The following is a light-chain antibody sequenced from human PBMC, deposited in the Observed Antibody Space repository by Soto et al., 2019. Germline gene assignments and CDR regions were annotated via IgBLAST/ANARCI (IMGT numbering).Light chain of an antibody. V-gene: IGKV1-39*01. J-gene: IGKJ1*01. Sequence: DIQMTQSPSSLSASVGDRGTITCRASQDITNSLNWYQQKSGKAPSLLIYASSTLQTGVPSRSSGSGSGTDFTLSISNLQPEDFAHYFCHQTYSTPGTFGQGTKVDI. CDR2: ASS. CDR3: HQTYSTPGT. CDR1: QDITNS.